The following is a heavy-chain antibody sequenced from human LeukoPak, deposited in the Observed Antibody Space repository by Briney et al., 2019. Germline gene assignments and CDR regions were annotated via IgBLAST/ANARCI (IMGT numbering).Heavy chain of an antibody. CDR3: ARGYCSGGSCHLDY. Sequence: SGGSLRLSCAASGFTFSSYAMSWVRQPPGKGLEWIGEINHSGSTNYNPSLKSRVTISVDTSKNQFSLKLSSVTAADTAVYYCARGYCSGGSCHLDYWGQGTLVTVSS. V-gene: IGHV4-34*01. J-gene: IGHJ4*02. CDR2: INHSGST. D-gene: IGHD2-15*01. CDR1: GFTFSSYA.